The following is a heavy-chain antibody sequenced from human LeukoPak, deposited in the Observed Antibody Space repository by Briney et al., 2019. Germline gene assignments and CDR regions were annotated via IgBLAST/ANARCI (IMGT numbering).Heavy chain of an antibody. Sequence: PGRSLRLSCAASGFTFDDYAMHWVRQAPGKGLEWVSGISWNSGSIGYADSVKGRFTISRDNAKNSLYLQMNSLRAEDTALYYCAKASGSSWYSRFDYWGQGILVTVSS. CDR2: ISWNSGSI. CDR3: AKASGSSWYSRFDY. J-gene: IGHJ4*02. D-gene: IGHD6-13*01. CDR1: GFTFDDYA. V-gene: IGHV3-9*01.